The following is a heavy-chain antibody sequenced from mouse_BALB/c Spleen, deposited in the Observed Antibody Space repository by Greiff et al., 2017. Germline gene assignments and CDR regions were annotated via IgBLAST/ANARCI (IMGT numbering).Heavy chain of an antibody. V-gene: IGHV2-2*02. CDR1: GFSLTSYG. J-gene: IGHJ3*01. D-gene: IGHD1-1*01. CDR3: ARNEGNYYGSSPCAY. CDR2: IWSGGST. Sequence: VMLVESGPGLVQPSQSLSITCTVSGFSLTSYGVHWVRQSPGKGLEWLGVIWSGGSTDYNAAFISRLSISKDNSKSQVFFKMNSLQANDTAIYYCARNEGNYYGSSPCAYWGQGTLVTVSA.